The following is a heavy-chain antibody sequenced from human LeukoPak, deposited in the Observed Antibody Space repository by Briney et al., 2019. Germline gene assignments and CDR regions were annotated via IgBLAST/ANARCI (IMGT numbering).Heavy chain of an antibody. CDR3: ARGGNIVATISAS. V-gene: IGHV3-21*06. J-gene: IGHJ5*02. D-gene: IGHD5-12*01. Sequence: GGSLRLSCAASGFIFSTYGMHWVSQAPGKGLEWVSSISGSGRYIFYADSLKGRFTTSRDNAKNSLYLQMNSLRVEDTAVYYCARGGNIVATISASWGQGTLVTVSS. CDR1: GFIFSTYG. CDR2: ISGSGRYI.